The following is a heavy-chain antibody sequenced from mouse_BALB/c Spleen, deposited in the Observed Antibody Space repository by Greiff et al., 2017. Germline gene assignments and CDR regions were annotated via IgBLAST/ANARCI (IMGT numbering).Heavy chain of an antibody. CDR2: IWGDGST. Sequence: QVQLQQSGPGLVAPSQSLSITCTVSGFSLTGYGVNWVRQPPGKGLEWLGMIWGDGSTDYNSALKSRLSISKDNSKSQVFLKMNRLQTDDTARYYCALEYGNHWYFDVWGAGTTVTVAS. CDR1: GFSLTGYG. D-gene: IGHD2-10*02. V-gene: IGHV2-6-7*01. J-gene: IGHJ1*01. CDR3: ALEYGNHWYFDV.